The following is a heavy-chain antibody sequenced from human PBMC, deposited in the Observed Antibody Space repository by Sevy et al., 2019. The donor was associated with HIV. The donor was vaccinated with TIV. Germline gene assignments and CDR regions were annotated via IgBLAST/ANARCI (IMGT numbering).Heavy chain of an antibody. Sequence: GGSLRLSCAASGFTFSSYAMSWVRQAPGKGLEWVSAISGSGGSTYYADSVKGRFTISRDNSKNTLYLQMNSLRAEDTAVYYCAKWYQITPIGAYCGGDCYLESNYFDYWGQGTLVTVSS. CDR2: ISGSGGST. CDR3: AKWYQITPIGAYCGGDCYLESNYFDY. V-gene: IGHV3-23*01. J-gene: IGHJ4*02. CDR1: GFTFSSYA. D-gene: IGHD2-21*02.